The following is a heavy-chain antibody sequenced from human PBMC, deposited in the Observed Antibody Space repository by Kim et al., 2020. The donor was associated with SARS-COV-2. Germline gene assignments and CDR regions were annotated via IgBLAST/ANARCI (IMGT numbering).Heavy chain of an antibody. Sequence: TDYPGSVKARFTISRENAKNSLYLQMNSLRAGDTAVYYCARRGRGMDVWGQGTTVTASS. V-gene: IGHV3-13*01. CDR2: T. CDR3: ARRGRGMDV. J-gene: IGHJ6*02. D-gene: IGHD3-10*01.